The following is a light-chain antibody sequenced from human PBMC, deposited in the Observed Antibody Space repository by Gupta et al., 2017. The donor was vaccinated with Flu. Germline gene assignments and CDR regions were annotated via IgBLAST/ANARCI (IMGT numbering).Light chain of an antibody. CDR1: QSVSSN. V-gene: IGKV3-15*01. Sequence: EIVMTQSPATLSVSPGERATLSCRASQSVSSNLAWYQQKPGQAPRLLIYGASTRATGIQARFSGSGSGTEFTLTISSLQSEDFAGYYGQQYTTFGQGTKVEIK. CDR3: QQYTT. J-gene: IGKJ1*01. CDR2: GAS.